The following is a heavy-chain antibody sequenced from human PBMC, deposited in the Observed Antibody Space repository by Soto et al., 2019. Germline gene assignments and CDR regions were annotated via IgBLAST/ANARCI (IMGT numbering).Heavy chain of an antibody. J-gene: IGHJ4*02. V-gene: IGHV3-23*01. D-gene: IGHD3-22*01. CDR2: ISGSGGST. CDR1: GFTFSSYA. Sequence: EVQLLESGGGLVQPGGSLRLSCAASGFTFSSYAMSWVRQAPGKGLEWVSAISGSGGSTYYADSVKGRFTISRDNSKNTLYLQMNSLRAEDTDVYYCAKDGGGGITMIVVGGFDYWGQGTLVTVSS. CDR3: AKDGGGGITMIVVGGFDY.